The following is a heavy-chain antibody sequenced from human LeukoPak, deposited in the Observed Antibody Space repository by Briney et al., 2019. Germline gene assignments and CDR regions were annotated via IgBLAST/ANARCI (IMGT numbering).Heavy chain of an antibody. CDR2: INHSGST. J-gene: IGHJ4*02. V-gene: IGHV4-34*01. D-gene: IGHD3-10*01. Sequence: PSETLSLTCAVYGGSFSGYYWSWIRQPPGKGLEWIGEINHSGSTNYNPSLKSRVTISVDTSKNQFSLRLSSVTAADTAVYYCARRSEFGYDWGQGTLVTVSS. CDR1: GGSFSGYY. CDR3: ARRSEFGYD.